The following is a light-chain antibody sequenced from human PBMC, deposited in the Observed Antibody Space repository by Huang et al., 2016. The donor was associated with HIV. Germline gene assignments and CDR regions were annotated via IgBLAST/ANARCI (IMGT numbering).Light chain of an antibody. CDR2: GAS. CDR1: QSVGSN. Sequence: EIVMTQSPATLSVSPGERVTLSCRATQSVGSNLAWYHQKPGHAPRLLIYGASTRATGIPARFSGGGSGAEFTLTISSLQSEDFALYYCQQNYNWPYTFGQGTKLEIK. CDR3: QQNYNWPYT. V-gene: IGKV3-15*01. J-gene: IGKJ2*01.